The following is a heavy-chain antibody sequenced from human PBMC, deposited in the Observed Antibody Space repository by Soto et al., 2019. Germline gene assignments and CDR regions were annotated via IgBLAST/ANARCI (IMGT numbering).Heavy chain of an antibody. CDR2: IIPVFGTP. Sequence: QVQLVQSGAEVKKPGSSLKVSCKASGGTFTNYAFSWVRQAPGQGLEWMGGIIPVFGTPDYAQKFQGRVPITAYESTRTASMELSSLRSDDAAVYYCARERSVGYCITTTCPKPFYDYAMDVWGQGTTVTVSS. CDR1: GGTFTNYA. J-gene: IGHJ6*02. D-gene: IGHD2-2*01. V-gene: IGHV1-69*12. CDR3: ARERSVGYCITTTCPKPFYDYAMDV.